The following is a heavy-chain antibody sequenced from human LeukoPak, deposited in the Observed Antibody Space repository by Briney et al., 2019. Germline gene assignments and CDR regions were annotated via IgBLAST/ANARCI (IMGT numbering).Heavy chain of an antibody. J-gene: IGHJ6*02. CDR2: IYYSGST. Sequence: SQTLSLTCTVSGGSISRGGYYWIWIRQPPGKGLPSIGYIYYSGSTYYNPSLKSRVTISVETSKNQFSLKLSSVTAADTAVYYCARESKERTYYYYGMDVWGQGTTVTVSS. D-gene: IGHD1-1*01. V-gene: IGHV4-31*03. CDR3: ARESKERTYYYYGMDV. CDR1: GGSISRGGYY.